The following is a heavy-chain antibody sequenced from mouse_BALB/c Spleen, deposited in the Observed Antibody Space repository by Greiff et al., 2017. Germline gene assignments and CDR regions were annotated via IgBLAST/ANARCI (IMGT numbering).Heavy chain of an antibody. CDR2: IRNKANGYTT. Sequence: EVNVVESGGGLVQPGGSLRLSCATSGFTFTDYYMSWVRQPPGKALEWLGFIRNKANGYTTEYSASVKGRFTISRDNSQSILYLQMNTLRAEDSATYYCARDMRGYDNYAMDYWGQGTSVTVSS. J-gene: IGHJ4*01. V-gene: IGHV7-3*02. CDR3: ARDMRGYDNYAMDY. CDR1: GFTFTDYY. D-gene: IGHD2-2*01.